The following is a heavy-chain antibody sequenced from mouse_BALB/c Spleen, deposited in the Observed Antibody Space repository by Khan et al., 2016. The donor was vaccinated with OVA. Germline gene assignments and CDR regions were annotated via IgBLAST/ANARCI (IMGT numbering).Heavy chain of an antibody. CDR2: IFPGSTDT. CDR3: TRAGFGAFAY. Sequence: EVELVESGTVLARPGASVKMSCKTSGYIFTSYWIHWVKQRPGQGLEWIGGIFPGSTDTSYNQKFKDKAKLTAVTSASTAYMELSSLTNEDSAVYYCTRAGFGAFAYWGLGTLVTVSA. D-gene: IGHD3-1*01. J-gene: IGHJ3*01. CDR1: GYIFTSYW. V-gene: IGHV1-5*01.